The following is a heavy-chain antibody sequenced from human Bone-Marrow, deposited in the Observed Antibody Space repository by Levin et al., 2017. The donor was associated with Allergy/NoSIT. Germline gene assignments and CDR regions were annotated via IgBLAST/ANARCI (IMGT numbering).Heavy chain of an antibody. D-gene: IGHD6-19*01. CDR1: GFDFNTHD. CDR3: ARSQGRSGWSYYYYGMDV. V-gene: IGHV3-21*06. J-gene: IGHJ6*02. Sequence: GGSLRLSCRGSGFDFNTHDMNWVRQAPGQGLEWVSSISGNSHYVYYADSVKGRFSISRDNSKNSMFLNMKRLRVEDTAVYYCARSQGRSGWSYYYYGMDVWGRGTTLTVSS. CDR2: ISGNSHYV.